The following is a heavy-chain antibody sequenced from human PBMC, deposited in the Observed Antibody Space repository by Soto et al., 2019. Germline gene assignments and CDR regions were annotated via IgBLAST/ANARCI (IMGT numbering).Heavy chain of an antibody. D-gene: IGHD3-10*01. V-gene: IGHV4-59*01. J-gene: IGHJ5*02. CDR2: IYYSGST. Sequence: SETLSLTCTVSGGSISSYYWSWIRQPPGKGLEWIGYIYYSGSTNYNPSLKSRVTISVDTSKNQFSLKLSSVTAADTAVYYCAREDYGSGSYTSWGQGTLVTVS. CDR1: GGSISSYY. CDR3: AREDYGSGSYTS.